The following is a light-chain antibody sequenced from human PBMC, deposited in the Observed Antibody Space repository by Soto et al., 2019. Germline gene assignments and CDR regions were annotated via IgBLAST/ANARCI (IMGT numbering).Light chain of an antibody. CDR3: QQYGTSPFT. J-gene: IGKJ3*01. Sequence: EIVLTQSPGTLSLSPGERATLSCRASQSVSNNYLAWYQQKPGQAPRLLISGASNRATGIPDRFSGSGSGTDFTLAISRLEPEDFAVYSCQQYGTSPFTFGPGTKVDLK. CDR2: GAS. CDR1: QSVSNNY. V-gene: IGKV3-20*01.